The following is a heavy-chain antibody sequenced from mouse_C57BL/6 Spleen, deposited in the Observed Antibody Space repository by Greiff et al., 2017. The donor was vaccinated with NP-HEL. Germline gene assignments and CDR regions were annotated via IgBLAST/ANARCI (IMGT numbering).Heavy chain of an antibody. D-gene: IGHD2-3*01. CDR2: INPNNGGT. CDR3: ARWLLRDYAMDY. J-gene: IGHJ4*01. V-gene: IGHV1-18*01. Sequence: VQLQQSGPELVKPGASVKIPCKASGYTFTDYNMDWVKQSHGKSHEWIGDINPNNGGTIYNQKFKGKATLTVDKSSSTAYMELRSLTSEDTAVYYCARWLLRDYAMDYWGQGTSVTVSS. CDR1: GYTFTDYN.